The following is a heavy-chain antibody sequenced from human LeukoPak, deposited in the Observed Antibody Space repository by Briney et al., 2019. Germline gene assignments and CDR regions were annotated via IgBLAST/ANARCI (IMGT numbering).Heavy chain of an antibody. CDR3: ARAPTDDYGDYSFDY. D-gene: IGHD4-17*01. J-gene: IGHJ4*02. V-gene: IGHV3-48*04. CDR1: GFTFSSNS. Sequence: GGSLRLSCAASGFTFSSNSMNWVRQAPGKGLEWVSYISSSISTKYYADSVKGRFTISRDDAKNSLYLQMNSLRAEDTAVYYCARAPTDDYGDYSFDYWGQGTLVTVSS. CDR2: ISSSISTK.